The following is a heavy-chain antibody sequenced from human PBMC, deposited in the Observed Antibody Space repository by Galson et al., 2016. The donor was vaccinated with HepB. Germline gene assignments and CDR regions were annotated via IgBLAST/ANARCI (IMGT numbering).Heavy chain of an antibody. CDR1: GGSTSSSFYY. Sequence: TLSLTCTVSGGSTSSSFYYWGWIRQPPGKGLEWIGNIYYSGTTYYKPSLQSRVTISIDTSNNQFHLRLTSVTAADTAVYYCVRHQRDGLVNFWGQGTLVTVSS. CDR3: VRHQRDGLVNF. D-gene: IGHD3/OR15-3a*01. CDR2: IYYSGTT. J-gene: IGHJ3*01. V-gene: IGHV4-39*01.